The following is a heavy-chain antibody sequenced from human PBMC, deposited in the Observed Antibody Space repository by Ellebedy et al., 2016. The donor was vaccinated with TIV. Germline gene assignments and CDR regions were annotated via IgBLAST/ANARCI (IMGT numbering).Heavy chain of an antibody. CDR1: GGTFSSYG. CDR2: IIPILGIA. V-gene: IGHV1-69*04. J-gene: IGHJ6*02. Sequence: ASVKVSCKASGGTFSSYGISWVRQAPGQGLEWMGRIIPILGIANYAQKFQGRVTITADKSTSTAYMELSSLRSEDTAVYYCARCGYSGYDHIYYYGMDVWGQGTTVTVSS. D-gene: IGHD5-12*01. CDR3: ARCGYSGYDHIYYYGMDV.